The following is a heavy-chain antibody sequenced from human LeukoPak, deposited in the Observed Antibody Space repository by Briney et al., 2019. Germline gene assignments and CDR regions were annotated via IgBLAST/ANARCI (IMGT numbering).Heavy chain of an antibody. Sequence: SETLSLTCTVSGGSISSSSYYWGWIRQPPGKGLEWIGSIYYSGSTYYNPSLKSRVTISVDTSKNQFSLKLSSVTAADTAVYYCARQGIVGAALIDYWGQGTLVTVPS. V-gene: IGHV4-39*01. J-gene: IGHJ4*02. D-gene: IGHD1-26*01. CDR3: ARQGIVGAALIDY. CDR1: GGSISSSSYY. CDR2: IYYSGST.